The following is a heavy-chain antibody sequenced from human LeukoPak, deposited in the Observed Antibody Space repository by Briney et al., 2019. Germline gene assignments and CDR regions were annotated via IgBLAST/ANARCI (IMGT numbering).Heavy chain of an antibody. CDR1: GYTFTSYG. CDR3: ARTYYYGSGSSHYYYYGMDV. CDR2: ISAYNGNT. J-gene: IGHJ6*02. V-gene: IGHV1-18*01. D-gene: IGHD3-10*01. Sequence: ASVKVSCKASGYTFTSYGISWVRQAPGQGLEWMGWISAYNGNTNYAQKLQGRVTMTTDTSTSTAYMELRSLRSDDTAVYYCARTYYYGSGSSHYYYYGMDVWGQGTTVTVSS.